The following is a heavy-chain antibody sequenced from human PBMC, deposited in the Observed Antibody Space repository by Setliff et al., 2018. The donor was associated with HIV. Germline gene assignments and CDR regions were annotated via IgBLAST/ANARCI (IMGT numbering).Heavy chain of an antibody. CDR2: IRQDGSEK. Sequence: GGSLRLSCAASGLIFSNYWMSWVRQAPGKGLEWVANIRQDGSEKYYVDSVRGRFTISRDNAENSLYLRMNSLRAEDTAVYYCARTYYGGNYWGQGALVTVSS. V-gene: IGHV3-7*03. J-gene: IGHJ4*02. CDR1: GLIFSNYW. D-gene: IGHD4-17*01. CDR3: ARTYYGGNY.